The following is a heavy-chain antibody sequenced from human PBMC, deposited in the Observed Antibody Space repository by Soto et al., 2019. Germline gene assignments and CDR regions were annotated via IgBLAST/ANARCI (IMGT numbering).Heavy chain of an antibody. CDR3: ARVNWNHDAFDI. CDR2: IYSGGST. CDR1: GGSISSYY. Sequence: ETLSLTCTVSGGSISSYYWSWIRQAPGKGLEWVSVIYSGGSTYYADSVKGRFTISRDNSKNTLYLQMNSLRAEDTAVYYCARVNWNHDAFDIWGQGTMVTVSS. J-gene: IGHJ3*02. D-gene: IGHD1-20*01. V-gene: IGHV3-53*01.